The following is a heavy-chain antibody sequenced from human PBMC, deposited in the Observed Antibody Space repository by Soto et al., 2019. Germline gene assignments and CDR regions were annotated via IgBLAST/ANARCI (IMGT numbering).Heavy chain of an antibody. CDR1: GFTFSDFH. D-gene: IGHD2-2*01. J-gene: IGHJ6*02. CDR3: ARDGSRYCSSTSCYSGYSYYHMDV. Sequence: PGGSLRLSCTASGFTFSDFHMTWIRQAPGKGLEWISNIRSSGTTIYYADSVKGRCTISRDDAKNSLYLQMNSLRAEDTAVYYCARDGSRYCSSTSCYSGYSYYHMDVWGQGTTVTVSS. V-gene: IGHV3-11*01. CDR2: IRSSGTTI.